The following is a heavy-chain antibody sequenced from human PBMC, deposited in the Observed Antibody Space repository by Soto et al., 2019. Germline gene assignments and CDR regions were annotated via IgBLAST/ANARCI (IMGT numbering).Heavy chain of an antibody. CDR3: TIVANDH. Sequence: EVQLLESGGGLVQPGGSLRLSCAASGFTFSSFAMTWVRQAPGKGLEWVSSVSGSGGRTSYADSVKGRVTIARDNSNNTLYLQINRLRAEDTAVYYCTIVANDHWGQGPLVIVSS. D-gene: IGHD5-12*01. J-gene: IGHJ4*02. V-gene: IGHV3-23*01. CDR1: GFTFSSFA. CDR2: VSGSGGRT.